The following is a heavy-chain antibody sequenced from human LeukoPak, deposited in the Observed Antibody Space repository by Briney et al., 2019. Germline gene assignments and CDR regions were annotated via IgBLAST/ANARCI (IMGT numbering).Heavy chain of an antibody. CDR1: GYTFTSYY. V-gene: IGHV1-46*01. D-gene: IGHD3-3*01. CDR2: INPSGGST. Sequence: ASVKVSCKASGYTFTSYYMHWVRQAPGQGLEWMGIINPSGGSTSYAQKFQGRVTMTRDMSTSTVYMELSSLRSEDTAVYYCASEGITIFGVVTDAFDIWGQGTMVTVSS. CDR3: ASEGITIFGVVTDAFDI. J-gene: IGHJ3*02.